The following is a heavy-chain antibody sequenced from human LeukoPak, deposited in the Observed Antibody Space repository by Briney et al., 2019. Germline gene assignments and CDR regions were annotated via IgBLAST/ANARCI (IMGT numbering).Heavy chain of an antibody. CDR1: GGTFSSYG. CDR2: ISAYNGNT. V-gene: IGHV1-18*01. CDR3: ARDPNPSATVDPFDY. D-gene: IGHD4-23*01. Sequence: ASVKVSCKASGGTFSSYGISWVRQAPGQGLEWMGWISAYNGNTNYAQKLQGRVTMTTDTSTSTAYMELRSLRSDDTAVYYCARDPNPSATVDPFDYWGQGTLVTVSS. J-gene: IGHJ4*02.